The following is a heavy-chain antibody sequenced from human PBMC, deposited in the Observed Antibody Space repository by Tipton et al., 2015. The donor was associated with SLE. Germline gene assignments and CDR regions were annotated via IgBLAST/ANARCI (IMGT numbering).Heavy chain of an antibody. CDR1: GGSFSGYY. CDR3: ASARYDN. Sequence: TLSLTCAVYGGSFSGYYWSWIRQLPEKGLEWIGEINHSRSTNYNPSLKSRVTVSVDTSKNQVSLELSSVTAADTAVYFCASARYDNWGQGTLVTVSS. J-gene: IGHJ4*02. V-gene: IGHV4-34*01. CDR2: INHSRST.